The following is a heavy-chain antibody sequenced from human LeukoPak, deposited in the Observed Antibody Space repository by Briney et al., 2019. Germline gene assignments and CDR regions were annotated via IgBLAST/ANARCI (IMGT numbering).Heavy chain of an antibody. CDR1: GGSISSSSYY. CDR2: IYYSGST. V-gene: IGHV4-39*01. D-gene: IGHD1-1*01. CDR3: ARQATGTKRYYYYYGMDV. J-gene: IGHJ6*02. Sequence: SENLSLTCTVSGGSISSSSYYWGWIRQPPGKGLEWIGSIYYSGSTYYNPSLKSRVTISVDTSKNQFSLKLSSVTAADTAVYYCARQATGTKRYYYYYGMDVWGQGTTVTLSS.